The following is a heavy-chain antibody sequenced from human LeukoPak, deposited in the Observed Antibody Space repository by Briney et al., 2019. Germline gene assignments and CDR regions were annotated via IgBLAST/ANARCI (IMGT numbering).Heavy chain of an antibody. CDR1: GGSFSGYY. CDR2: INHSGST. CDR3: ARVNGSSSSGLLFDY. V-gene: IGHV4-34*01. Sequence: PSETLSLTCAVYGGSFSGYYWSWIRQPPGKGLEWIGEINHSGSTNYNPSLKSRVTISVDTSKNQFSLKLSSVTAADTAVYYCARVNGSSSSGLLFDYWGQGTLVTVSS. D-gene: IGHD6-6*01. J-gene: IGHJ4*02.